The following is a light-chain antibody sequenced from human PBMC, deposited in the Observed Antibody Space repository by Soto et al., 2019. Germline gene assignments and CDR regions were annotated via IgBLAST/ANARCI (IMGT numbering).Light chain of an antibody. CDR1: QSVSNN. CDR2: GAS. J-gene: IGKJ1*01. V-gene: IGKV3-15*01. CDR3: QQYDDWPRT. Sequence: EIVLTQSPGTLSLSPGERATLSCRASQSVSNNYLAWYQQKPGQAPRLLIYGASTSASGIPARFSGGGSGTEFTLTISSLQSEDFGVYYCQQYDDWPRTFGQGTKVDIK.